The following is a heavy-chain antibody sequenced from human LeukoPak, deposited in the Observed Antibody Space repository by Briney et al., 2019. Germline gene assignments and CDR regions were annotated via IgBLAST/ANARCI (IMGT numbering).Heavy chain of an antibody. J-gene: IGHJ4*02. Sequence: GGSLRLSCAASGFTFNDYGISWVRQAPGKGLEWVSGINWNGGSTTYADSVKGRFTISRDNAENSLYLQMNSLRAEDTALYYCARAAGYCTNAVCWTGFDYWGQGTLVTASS. CDR3: ARAAGYCTNAVCWTGFDY. CDR2: INWNGGST. V-gene: IGHV3-20*04. CDR1: GFTFNDYG. D-gene: IGHD2-8*01.